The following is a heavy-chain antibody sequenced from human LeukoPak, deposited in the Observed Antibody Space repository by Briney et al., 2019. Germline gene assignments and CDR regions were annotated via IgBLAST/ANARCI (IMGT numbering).Heavy chain of an antibody. CDR3: AKDPLPTIFGVVIPGGYMDV. CDR2: ISGSGGST. D-gene: IGHD3-3*01. CDR1: GFTVSSNY. Sequence: GGSLRLSCAASGFTVSSNYMSWVRQAPGKGLEWVSAISGSGGSTYYADSVKGRFTISRDNSKNTLYLQMNSLRAEDTAVYYCAKDPLPTIFGVVIPGGYMDVWGKGTTVTVSS. J-gene: IGHJ6*03. V-gene: IGHV3-23*01.